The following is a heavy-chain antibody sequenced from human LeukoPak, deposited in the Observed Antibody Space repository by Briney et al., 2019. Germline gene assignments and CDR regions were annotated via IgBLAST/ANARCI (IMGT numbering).Heavy chain of an antibody. J-gene: IGHJ3*01. D-gene: IGHD6-19*01. V-gene: IGHV3-53*01. CDR2: IYSGGST. Sequence: GGSLRLSCAASGFTVISNYMSWVRQAPGKGLEWVSVIYSGGSTYYADSVKGRFTISRDNSKSTLYLQMNSLRAEDTAVYYCAREASIAVAGTDHDAFDLWGQGTMVTVSS. CDR1: GFTVISNY. CDR3: AREASIAVAGTDHDAFDL.